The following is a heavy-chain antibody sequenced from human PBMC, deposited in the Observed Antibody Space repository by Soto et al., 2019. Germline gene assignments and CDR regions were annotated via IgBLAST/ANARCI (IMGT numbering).Heavy chain of an antibody. CDR1: GGTFSSYA. Sequence: GASVKVSCKASGGTFSSYAISWVRQAPGQGLEWMGGIIPIFGTANYAQKFQGRVTITADESTSTAYMELSSLRSEDTAVYYCGRVPLDCPQGCLAVADYYGMDVWGPGTTVTVSS. CDR3: GRVPLDCPQGCLAVADYYGMDV. J-gene: IGHJ6*02. D-gene: IGHD6-19*01. V-gene: IGHV1-69*13. CDR2: IIPIFGTA.